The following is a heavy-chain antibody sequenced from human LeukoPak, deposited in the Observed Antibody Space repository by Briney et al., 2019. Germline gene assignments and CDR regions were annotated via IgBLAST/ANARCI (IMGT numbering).Heavy chain of an antibody. V-gene: IGHV1-8*03. CDR3: ARGRCYDCWSGCIPDY. CDR1: GYTFTSYD. CDR2: MNPNSGNT. D-gene: IGHD3-3*01. J-gene: IGHJ4*02. Sequence: ASVKVSCKASGYTFTSYDINWVRQATGQGLEWMGWMNPNSGNTGYAQKFQGRVTITRNTSISTAYMELSSLRSEDTAVYYCARGRCYDCWSGCIPDYWGQGTLVTVSS.